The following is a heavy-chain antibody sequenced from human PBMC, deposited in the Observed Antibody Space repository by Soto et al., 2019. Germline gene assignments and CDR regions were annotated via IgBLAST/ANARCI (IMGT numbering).Heavy chain of an antibody. CDR3: ARRIQLDY. CDR2: ISSSGST. V-gene: IGHV4-59*01. D-gene: IGHD2-15*01. CDR1: GGSISSYY. Sequence: QVQLQESGPGLVKPSETLSLTCTVSGGSISSYYWSWIRQPPGKRLEWIGHISSSGSTSYNPSLKGRVSISMDTSKNQFSLNLGSVTAADSAVYYCARRIQLDYWGQGTLVTVSS. J-gene: IGHJ4*02.